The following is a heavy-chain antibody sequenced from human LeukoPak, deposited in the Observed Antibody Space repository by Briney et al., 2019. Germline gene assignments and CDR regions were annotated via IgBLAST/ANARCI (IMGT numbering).Heavy chain of an antibody. J-gene: IGHJ4*02. D-gene: IGHD2-8*02. CDR3: ATYRQVLLPFES. CDR1: GFTFSTFA. V-gene: IGHV3-23*01. CDR2: IFPSGDEI. Sequence: GGSLRLSCAASGFTFSTFAMIWVRQPPGKGLEWVSSIFPSGDEIHYADSVGGRFTISRDNSKSTLSLQMNSLRAEDTAIYYCATYRQVLLPFESWGQGTLVTVSS.